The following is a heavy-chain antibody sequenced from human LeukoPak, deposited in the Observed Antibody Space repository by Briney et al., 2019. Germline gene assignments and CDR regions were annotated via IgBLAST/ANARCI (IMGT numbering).Heavy chain of an antibody. D-gene: IGHD6-6*01. CDR2: IKSKTDGGTT. Sequence: GGSLRLSCAASGFTFSSYGMHRVRHAPGKGLEWVGRIKSKTDGGTTDYAAPVKGRFTISRDDSKNTLYLQMNSLKTEDTAVYYCTTGVAGQLVNLMEGYYYYYYYMDVWGKGTTVTVSS. V-gene: IGHV3-15*01. J-gene: IGHJ6*03. CDR3: TTGVAGQLVNLMEGYYYYYYYMDV. CDR1: GFTFSSYG.